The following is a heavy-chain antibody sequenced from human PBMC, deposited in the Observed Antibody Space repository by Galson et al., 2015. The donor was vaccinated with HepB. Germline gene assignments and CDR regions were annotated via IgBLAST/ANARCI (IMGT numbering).Heavy chain of an antibody. CDR1: GYTFTSYG. Sequence: VKVSCKASGYTFTSYGISWVRQAPGQGLEWMGWISAYNGITNYAQKLQGRVTMTTDTSTSTAYMELRSLRSDDTAVYYCARSPGIVGASLAAFDIWGQGTMVTVSS. CDR2: ISAYNGIT. J-gene: IGHJ3*02. CDR3: ARSPGIVGASLAAFDI. V-gene: IGHV1-18*01. D-gene: IGHD1-26*01.